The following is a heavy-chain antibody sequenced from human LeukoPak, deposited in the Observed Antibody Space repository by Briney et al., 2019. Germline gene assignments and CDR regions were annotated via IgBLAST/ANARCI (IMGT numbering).Heavy chain of an antibody. CDR3: ARGLRTYNDILTGYYSFDY. D-gene: IGHD3-9*01. J-gene: IGHJ4*02. CDR2: LSSNGATT. CDR1: GFTFSSHA. Sequence: PGGSLRLSCAASGFTFSSHAMHRVRQAPGKGLQYVSALSSNGATTYYADSVKGRFTISRDNSKNTLYLQLGSLRPEDMAVYYCARGLRTYNDILTGYYSFDYWGQGTLVTVSS. V-gene: IGHV3-64*02.